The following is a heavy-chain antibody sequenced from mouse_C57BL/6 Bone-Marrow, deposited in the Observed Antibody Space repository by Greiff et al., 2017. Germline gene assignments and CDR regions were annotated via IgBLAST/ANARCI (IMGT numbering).Heavy chain of an antibody. CDR1: GYAFTSYW. V-gene: IGHV1-69*01. CDR3: ARGLLSMDY. Sequence: VQLQQPGAELVMPGASVKLSCKASGYAFTSYWMHWVKQRPGQGLEWIGEIDPSDSYTNYTQKFKGKSTLTVDKSSSTAYMQLSSLTSEDSAVYYCARGLLSMDYWGQGTSVTVSS. J-gene: IGHJ4*01. D-gene: IGHD2-10*01. CDR2: IDPSDSYT.